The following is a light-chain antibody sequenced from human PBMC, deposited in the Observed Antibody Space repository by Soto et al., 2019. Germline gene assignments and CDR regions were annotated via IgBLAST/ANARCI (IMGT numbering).Light chain of an antibody. CDR3: QTWDTDSYVV. CDR1: NGRNTYA. V-gene: IGLV4-69*01. Sequence: QAVLTQSPSASASLGASVNLTCTLGNGRNTYAIAWHQQQAKKGPRYLMKLNSDGSYKKGDGIPDRFSGSSSGAERHLTISSLQSEDEADYYCQTWDTDSYVVFGGGTKLTVL. CDR2: LNSDGSY. J-gene: IGLJ2*01.